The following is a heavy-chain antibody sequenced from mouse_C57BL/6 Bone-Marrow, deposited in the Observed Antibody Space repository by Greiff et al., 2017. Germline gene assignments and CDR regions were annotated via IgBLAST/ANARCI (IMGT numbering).Heavy chain of an antibody. V-gene: IGHV1-26*01. Sequence: EVQLQQSGPELVKPGASVKISCKASGYTFTDYYMNWVKQSHGKSLEWIGDINPNNGGTSYNQKFKGKATLTVDKSSSTAYMVLRSLTSEDSAVYYCARGGYYVEDYFDYWGQGTTLTGSS. D-gene: IGHD2-3*01. CDR2: INPNNGGT. CDR1: GYTFTDYY. J-gene: IGHJ2*01. CDR3: ARGGYYVEDYFDY.